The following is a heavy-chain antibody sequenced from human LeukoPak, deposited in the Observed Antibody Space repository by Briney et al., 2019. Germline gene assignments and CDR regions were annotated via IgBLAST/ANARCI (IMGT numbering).Heavy chain of an antibody. V-gene: IGHV3-53*01. J-gene: IGHJ4*02. Sequence: PGGSLRLSCAASGFTVSNSYMTWVRQAPGKGLQWVSVVYSGGSTFYVDSVKGRFTVSRDSSKNTLYLEMNSLRAEDTAIYYCARGHEALGYWGQGTLVTVSS. CDR2: VYSGGST. CDR3: ARGHEALGY. D-gene: IGHD3-10*01. CDR1: GFTVSNSY.